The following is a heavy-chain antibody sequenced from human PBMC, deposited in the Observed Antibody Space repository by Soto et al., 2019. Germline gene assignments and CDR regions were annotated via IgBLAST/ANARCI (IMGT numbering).Heavy chain of an antibody. J-gene: IGHJ4*02. D-gene: IGHD5-18*01. V-gene: IGHV3-23*01. Sequence: GGSLRLSCAASGFTFSSYAMSWFRQAPGKGLEWVAAISGSGGSTYYADSVKGRFTISRDNSKNTLYLQMNSLRAEDTAVYYCAKDPTTAMVTQFDYWGQGTLVTVSS. CDR3: AKDPTTAMVTQFDY. CDR1: GFTFSSYA. CDR2: ISGSGGST.